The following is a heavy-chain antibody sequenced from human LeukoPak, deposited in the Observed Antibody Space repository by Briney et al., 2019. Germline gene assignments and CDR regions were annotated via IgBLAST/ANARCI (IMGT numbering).Heavy chain of an antibody. D-gene: IGHD1-26*01. CDR3: ARTSASGGTYFDY. J-gene: IGHJ4*02. CDR2: IYASGVT. Sequence: PSETLSLTCTVSGGSISGFYWSWIRQSAGEELEWIGRIYASGVTLYNPSLASRVTMSVDTSKNQFSLRLTSMTAADMAVYFCARTSASGGTYFDYWGQGTLVTVSS. V-gene: IGHV4-4*07. CDR1: GGSISGFY.